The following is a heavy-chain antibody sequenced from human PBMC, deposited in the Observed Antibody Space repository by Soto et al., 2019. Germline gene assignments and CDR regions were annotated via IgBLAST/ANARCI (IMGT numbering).Heavy chain of an antibody. CDR2: IYYSGST. J-gene: IGHJ5*02. CDR3: ARGDGEVTMDWFDP. CDR1: GGSVSSGSYY. V-gene: IGHV4-61*01. D-gene: IGHD3-10*01. Sequence: SETLSLTCTVSGGSVSSGSYYWSWIRQPPGKGLEWIGYIYYSGSTNYNPSLKSRVTISVDTSKNQFSLKLSSVTAADTAVYYCARGDGEVTMDWFDPWGQGTLVTVSS.